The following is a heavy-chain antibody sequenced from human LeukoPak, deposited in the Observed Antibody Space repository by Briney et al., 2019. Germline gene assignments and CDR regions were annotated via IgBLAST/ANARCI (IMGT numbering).Heavy chain of an antibody. Sequence: TAGESLKISCKGSGYSFTSYWIGWVRQMPGKGLEWMGIIYPGDSDTRYSPSFQGQVTISADKSISTAYLQWSSLKASDTAMYYCARLGTMVRGVIIGPYYFDYWGQGTLVTVSS. CDR3: ARLGTMVRGVIIGPYYFDY. D-gene: IGHD3-10*01. CDR1: GYSFTSYW. V-gene: IGHV5-51*01. CDR2: IYPGDSDT. J-gene: IGHJ4*02.